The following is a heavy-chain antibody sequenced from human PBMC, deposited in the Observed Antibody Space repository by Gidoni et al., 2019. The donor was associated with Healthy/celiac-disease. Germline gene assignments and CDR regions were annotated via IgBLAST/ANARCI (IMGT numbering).Heavy chain of an antibody. CDR2: ISYDGSNK. CDR3: AREGPSNDAFDI. V-gene: IGHV3-30-3*01. J-gene: IGHJ3*02. D-gene: IGHD4-4*01. Sequence: QVQLVESGGGVVQPGRSLRLSCAASGFTFSSYAMPWVRQAPGKGLEWVAVISYDGSNKYYADSVKGRFTISRDNSKNTLYLQMNSLRAEDTAVYYCAREGPSNDAFDIWGQGTMVTVSS. CDR1: GFTFSSYA.